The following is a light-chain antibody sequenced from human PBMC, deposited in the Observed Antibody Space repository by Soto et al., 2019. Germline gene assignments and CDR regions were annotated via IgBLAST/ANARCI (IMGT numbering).Light chain of an antibody. V-gene: IGKV3-20*01. Sequence: EMVLTQSPGTLSLSLGERATLSCRASQSLRSNSLAWYQQKPGQAPRLLISGVSSRAAGIPDRFSGSGSGTDFNLTISRLEPEDFAVYYCQQYDSSPRTFGQGTKVEIK. CDR1: QSLRSNS. CDR2: GVS. CDR3: QQYDSSPRT. J-gene: IGKJ1*01.